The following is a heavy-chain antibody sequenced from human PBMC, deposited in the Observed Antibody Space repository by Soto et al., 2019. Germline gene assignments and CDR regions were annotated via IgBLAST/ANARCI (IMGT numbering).Heavy chain of an antibody. V-gene: IGHV4-34*01. CDR2: MSHSGGT. J-gene: IGHJ3*02. CDR3: ARLERGAATTVVDAFDI. D-gene: IGHD1-1*01. Sequence: QVQLQQWGAGLLKPSETLSLTCAVFGGSVNSGNYYWSWIRQPPGKGLEWIGEMSHSGGTHLNPSLKGPVTMTEDTTKHPFVLNKSSVTAAAAALYYCARLERGAATTVVDAFDIWGPGTKVTVSS. CDR1: GGSVNSGNYY.